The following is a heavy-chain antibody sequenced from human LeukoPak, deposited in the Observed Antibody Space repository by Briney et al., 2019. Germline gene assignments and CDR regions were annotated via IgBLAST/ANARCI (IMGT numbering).Heavy chain of an antibody. V-gene: IGHV5-51*01. CDR3: ARHGLEGCRGGMCYRSFHYYGMDV. CDR1: GYSFTDYW. J-gene: IGHJ6*02. CDR2: IFPGDFEL. D-gene: IGHD2-15*01. Sequence: GESLKISCKGSGYSFTDYWIGWVRQMPGKGLEWMGIIFPGDFELKYSPSFRGQVIISVDKSIDTAYLQWSSLQASDTAMYYCARHGLEGCRGGMCYRSFHYYGMDVWGQGTTVTVSS.